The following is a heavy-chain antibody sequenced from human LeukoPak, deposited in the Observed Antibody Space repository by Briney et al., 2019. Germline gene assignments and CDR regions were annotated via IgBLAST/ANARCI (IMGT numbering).Heavy chain of an antibody. CDR2: INPNSGGT. D-gene: IGHD2/OR15-2a*01. CDR3: ARDPLYESGPPVDY. V-gene: IGHV1-2*02. J-gene: IGHJ4*02. CDR1: GYTFTGYY. Sequence: GASVKVSCKASGYTFTGYYMHWVRQAPGQGLEWMGWINPNSGGTNYAQKFRGRVTVTRDTSISTAYMELSRLRSDDTAVYYCARDPLYESGPPVDYWGQGTLVTVSS.